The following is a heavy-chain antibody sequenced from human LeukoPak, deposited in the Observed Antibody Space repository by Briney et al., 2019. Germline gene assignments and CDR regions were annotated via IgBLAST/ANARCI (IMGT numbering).Heavy chain of an antibody. CDR2: ITNSGNSK. D-gene: IGHD4-23*01. Sequence: GGSLRLSCAASEFTFSSYSMNWVRQAPGKGLEWVSYITNSGNSKSYADSVKGRFTISRDNTKNSLYLQMNGLRAEDTAVYYCARGPRWQGYYYGMDVWGQGTTVTVSS. CDR1: EFTFSSYS. CDR3: ARGPRWQGYYYGMDV. V-gene: IGHV3-48*01. J-gene: IGHJ6*02.